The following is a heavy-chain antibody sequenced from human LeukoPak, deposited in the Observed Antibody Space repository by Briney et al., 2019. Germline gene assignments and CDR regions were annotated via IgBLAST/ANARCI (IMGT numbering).Heavy chain of an antibody. D-gene: IGHD5-18*01. CDR3: ASYTYGLNWYFDL. Sequence: SETLSLTCAVYGGSFSGYYWSWIRQPPGKGLEWIGEINHSGSTNYNPSLKSRVTISVDTSKNQFSLKLNSVTAADTAVYYCASYTYGLNWYFDLWGRGTLVTVSS. V-gene: IGHV4-34*01. CDR2: INHSGST. J-gene: IGHJ2*01. CDR1: GGSFSGYY.